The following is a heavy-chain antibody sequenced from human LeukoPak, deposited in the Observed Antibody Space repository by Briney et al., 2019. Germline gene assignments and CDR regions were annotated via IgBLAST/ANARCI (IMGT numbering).Heavy chain of an antibody. Sequence: SVKVSCKASGGTFISYAISWVRQAPGQGLEWMGGIIPIFGTANYAQKFQGRVTITADESTSTAYMELSSLRSEDTAVYYCASRVGRPGELLSDYYYYYGMDVWGQGTTVTVSS. CDR1: GGTFISYA. D-gene: IGHD3-10*01. CDR2: IIPIFGTA. V-gene: IGHV1-69*13. J-gene: IGHJ6*02. CDR3: ASRVGRPGELLSDYYYYYGMDV.